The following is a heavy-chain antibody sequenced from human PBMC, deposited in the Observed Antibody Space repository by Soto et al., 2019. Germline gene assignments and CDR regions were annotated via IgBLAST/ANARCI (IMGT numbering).Heavy chain of an antibody. CDR3: ARDRGYCTGGSCLASYWFDP. Sequence: WASVKVSCKASGGTFSSYAISWVRQAPGQGLEWMGGIIPICGTASYAQKFQGRVTMTADASTSTAYMELRSLRSEDTAVYYCARDRGYCTGGSCLASYWFDPWGQGTLVTVSS. D-gene: IGHD2-15*01. V-gene: IGHV1-69*13. CDR2: IIPICGTA. J-gene: IGHJ5*02. CDR1: GGTFSSYA.